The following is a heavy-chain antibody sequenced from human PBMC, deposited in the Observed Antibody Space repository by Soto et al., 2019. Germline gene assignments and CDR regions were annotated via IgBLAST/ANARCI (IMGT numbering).Heavy chain of an antibody. Sequence: QVPLVQSGAEVKKPGASVKVSCKASGYTFTSYGITWVRQAPGQGLEWMGWISAHNGNTDYAQKLQGRVIVTRDTSPSTAYMELRSLISDDTAVYYCASGRYGDYWGQGALVTVSS. V-gene: IGHV1-18*01. CDR1: GYTFTSYG. CDR2: ISAHNGNT. CDR3: ASGRYGDY. J-gene: IGHJ4*02. D-gene: IGHD1-26*01.